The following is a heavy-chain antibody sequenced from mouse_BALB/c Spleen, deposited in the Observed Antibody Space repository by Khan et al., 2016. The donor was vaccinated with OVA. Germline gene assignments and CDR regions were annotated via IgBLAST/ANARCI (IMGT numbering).Heavy chain of an antibody. J-gene: IGHJ4*01. CDR3: ARPPYYSYVMVY. V-gene: IGHV9-3-1*01. CDR1: GYTFTNYG. CDR2: INTYTGEP. D-gene: IGHD2-10*01. Sequence: QIQLVQSGPELKKPGETVKISCKASGYTFTNYGLNWVKQAPGKGLKWMGWINTYTGEPTYADDFKGRFAFSLETSASTAYLQINNLTNEDTATYFCARPPYYSYVMVYWGQGTSVTVSS.